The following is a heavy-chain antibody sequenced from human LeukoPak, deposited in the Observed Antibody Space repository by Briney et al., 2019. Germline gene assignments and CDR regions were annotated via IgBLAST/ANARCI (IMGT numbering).Heavy chain of an antibody. D-gene: IGHD6-19*01. Sequence: QPGWSLRLSCAASGFTFSSYAMHWVRQAPGKGLEWVAVISYDGSNKYYADSVKGRFTISRDNSKNTLYLQMNSLRAEDTAVYYCARSHRSGGFDYWGQGTLVTVSS. CDR3: ARSHRSGGFDY. CDR2: ISYDGSNK. J-gene: IGHJ4*02. CDR1: GFTFSSYA. V-gene: IGHV3-30*04.